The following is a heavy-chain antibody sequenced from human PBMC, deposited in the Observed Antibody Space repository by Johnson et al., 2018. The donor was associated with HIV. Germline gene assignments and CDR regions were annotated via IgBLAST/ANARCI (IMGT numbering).Heavy chain of an antibody. V-gene: IGHV3-30*02. CDR2: IRYDGSNK. D-gene: IGHD3-22*01. CDR1: GFTFSSYG. Sequence: QEQLVESGGGVVQPGGSLRLSCAASGFTFSSYGMHWVRQAPGKGLEWVAFIRYDGSNKYYADSVKGRFTISRDNSKNTLYLQMNSLRAEDTAVYYCAKEQSVVVIGIGAFDIWGQGTMVTVSS. J-gene: IGHJ3*02. CDR3: AKEQSVVVIGIGAFDI.